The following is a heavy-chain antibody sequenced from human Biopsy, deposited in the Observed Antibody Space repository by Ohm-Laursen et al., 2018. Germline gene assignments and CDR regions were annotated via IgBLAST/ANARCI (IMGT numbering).Heavy chain of an antibody. CDR1: GYSFTSYY. CDR2: INPSGSTT. Sequence: SVKVSCKVSGYSFTSYYMHWVRQAPGQGLEWMGMINPSGSTTSYPQIFQGRVTMTRDTSKSTVYMEPSSLRSADTAVYFCARNTGWYGDLYYFDYWGQGTLVTVSS. CDR3: ARNTGWYGDLYYFDY. J-gene: IGHJ4*02. V-gene: IGHV1-46*01. D-gene: IGHD6-19*01.